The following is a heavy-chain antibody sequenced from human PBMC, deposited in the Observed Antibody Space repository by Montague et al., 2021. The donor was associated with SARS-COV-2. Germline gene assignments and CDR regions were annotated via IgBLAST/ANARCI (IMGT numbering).Heavy chain of an antibody. J-gene: IGHJ4*02. D-gene: IGHD6-13*01. V-gene: IGHV4-4*02. CDR2: IHHTGIT. Sequence: SETLSLTCAVSGASVTSINEWRWVLQPPGRGLEWIAEIHHTGITNFYPSLRSRVSISLDTSKNQFSLTLNSVTAADTAIYYCASHPVFQQLYSWGQGTLVSVSS. CDR1: GASVTSINE. CDR3: ASHPVFQQLYS.